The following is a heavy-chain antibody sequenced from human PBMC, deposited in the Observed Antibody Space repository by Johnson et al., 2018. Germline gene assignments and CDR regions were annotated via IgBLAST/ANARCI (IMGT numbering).Heavy chain of an antibody. CDR1: GFTVSSYC. Sequence: VQLVQSGGGLVQPGGSLRLSCAASGFTVSSYCMSWVRQAPGKGLECVANIKQDGSEKYYVDSVKGRFTISRDNAKNSLYLQMNSLRAEDTAVYYCARAPPRSYYDILTGYYGPYGMDVWGQGTTVTVSS. CDR2: IKQDGSEK. CDR3: ARAPPRSYYDILTGYYGPYGMDV. J-gene: IGHJ6*02. D-gene: IGHD3-9*01. V-gene: IGHV3-7*01.